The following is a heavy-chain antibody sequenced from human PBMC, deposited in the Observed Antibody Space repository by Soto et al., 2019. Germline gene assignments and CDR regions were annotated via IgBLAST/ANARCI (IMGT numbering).Heavy chain of an antibody. CDR3: AKVAGMTMIVVVLNAFDI. D-gene: IGHD3-22*01. CDR1: GFAFSIYA. CDR2: ISGTGDTT. J-gene: IGHJ3*02. Sequence: EVQLLESGGGLVQPGGSLRLSCAASGFAFSIYAMIWVRQAQGKGLEWVSGISGTGDTTNYADSVKGRFTISRDNSKNTLFLQMNSLRAEDTAVYYCAKVAGMTMIVVVLNAFDIWGQGTMVTVS. V-gene: IGHV3-23*01.